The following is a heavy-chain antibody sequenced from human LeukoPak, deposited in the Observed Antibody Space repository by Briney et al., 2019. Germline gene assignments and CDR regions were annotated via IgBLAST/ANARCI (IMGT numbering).Heavy chain of an antibody. V-gene: IGHV3-23*01. CDR3: AKDRHIVVVVAATPYNWFDP. D-gene: IGHD2-15*01. CDR1: GFTFSSYA. Sequence: GGSLRLSCAVSGFTFSSYAMSWVRQAPGKGLEWVSAISGSGGSTYYADSVKGRFTISGDNSKNTLYLQMNSLRAEDTAVYYCAKDRHIVVVVAATPYNWFDPWGQGTLVTVSS. J-gene: IGHJ5*02. CDR2: ISGSGGST.